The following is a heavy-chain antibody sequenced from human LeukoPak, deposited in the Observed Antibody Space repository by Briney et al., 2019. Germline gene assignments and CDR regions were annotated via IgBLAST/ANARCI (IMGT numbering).Heavy chain of an antibody. J-gene: IGHJ4*02. V-gene: IGHV3-30*18. CDR2: ISYDGSNK. D-gene: IGHD5-12*01. CDR1: GFTFSSYG. Sequence: GRSLRLSCAAPGFTFSSYGMHWVRQAPGKGLEWVAVISYDGSNKYYADSVKGRFTISRDNSKNTLYLQMNSLRAEDTAVYYCAKELQPRVARGYWGQGTLVTVSS. CDR3: AKELQPRVARGY.